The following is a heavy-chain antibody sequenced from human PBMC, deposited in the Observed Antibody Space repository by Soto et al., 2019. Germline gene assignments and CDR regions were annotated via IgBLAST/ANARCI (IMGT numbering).Heavy chain of an antibody. D-gene: IGHD3-22*01. J-gene: IGHJ5*02. CDR3: ARKDKSGYFNWFDP. Sequence: GESLKISCKGSGYSFTSYWIGWVRQMPGKGLEWMGIIFPSDSDTRYSPSFQGQVTISADRSTSTVFLQWASLKASDTAVYFCARKDKSGYFNWFDPWGQGTLVTVSS. CDR1: GYSFTSYW. CDR2: IFPSDSDT. V-gene: IGHV5-51*01.